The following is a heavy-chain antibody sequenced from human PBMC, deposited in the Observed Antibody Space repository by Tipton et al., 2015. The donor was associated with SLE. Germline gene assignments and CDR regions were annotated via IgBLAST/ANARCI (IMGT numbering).Heavy chain of an antibody. D-gene: IGHD3-3*01. V-gene: IGHV3-53*04. J-gene: IGHJ5*02. Sequence: QLVQSGGGLVQPGGSLRLSCAASGFTVSSNYMSWVRQAPGKGLEWVSVIYSGGSTYYADSVKGRFTISRDNSKNTLYLQMNSLRAEDTAVYYCARGLSLRQRITIFGVVHWFDPWGQGTLVTVSS. CDR2: IYSGGST. CDR3: ARGLSLRQRITIFGVVHWFDP. CDR1: GFTVSSNY.